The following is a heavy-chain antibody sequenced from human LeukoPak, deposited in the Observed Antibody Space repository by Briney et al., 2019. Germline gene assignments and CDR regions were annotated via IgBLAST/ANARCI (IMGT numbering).Heavy chain of an antibody. Sequence: SETLSLTWTVSGGPINSGEYYWSWLRQPPGKGLEWIGYIYYSGSTYYSPSLKSRVTISVDTSKNQFSLKLSSVTAADTAVYYCARDLRRSGPAAYFDDWGQGTLVTVSS. D-gene: IGHD2-2*01. CDR2: IYYSGST. J-gene: IGHJ4*02. V-gene: IGHV4-30-4*08. CDR1: GGPINSGEYY. CDR3: ARDLRRSGPAAYFDD.